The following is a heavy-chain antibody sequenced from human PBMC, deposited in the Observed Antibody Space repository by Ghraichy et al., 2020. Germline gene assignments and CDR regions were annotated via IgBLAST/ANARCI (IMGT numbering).Heavy chain of an antibody. D-gene: IGHD5-12*01. J-gene: IGHJ4*02. CDR2: IYHSGST. CDR1: GGSISSGGYS. CDR3: ARGYSGSSDY. V-gene: IGHV4-30-2*01. Sequence: LRLSCAVSGGSISSGGYSWSWIRQPPGKGLEWIGYIYHSGSTYYNPSLKSRVTISVDRSKNQFSLKLSSVTAADTAVYYCARGYSGSSDYWGQGTLVTVSS.